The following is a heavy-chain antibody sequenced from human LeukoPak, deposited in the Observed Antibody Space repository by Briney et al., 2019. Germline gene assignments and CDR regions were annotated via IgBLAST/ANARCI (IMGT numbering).Heavy chain of an antibody. CDR3: ARESWVLRFRGNQGSWFDP. J-gene: IGHJ5*02. CDR2: IYYSGST. CDR1: GGSIRSSSSY. V-gene: IGHV4-39*07. D-gene: IGHD3-16*01. Sequence: SETLSLTCTVSGGSIRSSSSYWGWIRQPPGKGLEWIGSIYYSGSTYYNPSLKSRVTISVDTSKNQFSLKLSSVTAADTAVYYCARESWVLRFRGNQGSWFDPWGQGTLVTVSS.